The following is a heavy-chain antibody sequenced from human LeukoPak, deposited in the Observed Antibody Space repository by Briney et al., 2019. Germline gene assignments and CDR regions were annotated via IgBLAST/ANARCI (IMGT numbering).Heavy chain of an antibody. D-gene: IGHD2-15*01. CDR1: GGSISSYY. V-gene: IGHV4-59*01. Sequence: SETLSLTCTVSGGSISSYYWSWIRQPPGKGLEWIGYIYYSGSTNYNPSLKSRVTMSVDTSKNQFSLKLSSVTAADTAVYYCAREGGTCSYYFDYWGQGTLVTVSS. CDR3: AREGGTCSYYFDY. CDR2: IYYSGST. J-gene: IGHJ4*02.